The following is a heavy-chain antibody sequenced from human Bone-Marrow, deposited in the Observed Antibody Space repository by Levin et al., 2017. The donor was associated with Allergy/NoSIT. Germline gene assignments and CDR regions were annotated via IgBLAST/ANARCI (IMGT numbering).Heavy chain of an antibody. D-gene: IGHD3-16*02. J-gene: IGHJ4*02. CDR2: INEDGGEK. CDR1: GFTFKNYW. V-gene: IGHV3-7*01. Sequence: PGGSLRLSCAASGFTFKNYWMNWVRQAPGKGLEWVANINEDGGEKYYVDSVKGRFTISRDNAKNSLFLQMNSLRAEDTAVFYCARAGIIGAIDYWGQGILVTVSS. CDR3: ARAGIIGAIDY.